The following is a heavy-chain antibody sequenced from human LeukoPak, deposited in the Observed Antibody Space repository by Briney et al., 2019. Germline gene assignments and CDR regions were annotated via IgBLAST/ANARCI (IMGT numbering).Heavy chain of an antibody. CDR1: GGSFSNYY. V-gene: IGHV4-34*01. Sequence: SETLSLTCAVYGGSFSNYYWSWIRQPPGKGLEWIGEINHSGSTNYNPSLKSRVTISVDTSKNQFSLKLTSVTAADTAIYFCTRESGDFSPFGFWGQGTLVTVPS. J-gene: IGHJ4*02. CDR3: TRESGDFSPFGF. D-gene: IGHD1-26*01. CDR2: INHSGST.